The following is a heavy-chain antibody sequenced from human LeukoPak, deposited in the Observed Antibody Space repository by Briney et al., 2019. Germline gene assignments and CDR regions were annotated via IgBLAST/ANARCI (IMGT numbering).Heavy chain of an antibody. Sequence: GGSLRLSCAASGFTFDDYGMSWVRQAPGKGLEWVANTKEDGSVRYYADSVKGRFTISRDNAKNSLYLQMNSLRVEDTAVYYCARSLAYYDFWSGYYFGYWGQGTLVTVSS. J-gene: IGHJ4*02. D-gene: IGHD3-3*01. CDR3: ARSLAYYDFWSGYYFGY. V-gene: IGHV3-7*01. CDR2: TKEDGSVR. CDR1: GFTFDDYG.